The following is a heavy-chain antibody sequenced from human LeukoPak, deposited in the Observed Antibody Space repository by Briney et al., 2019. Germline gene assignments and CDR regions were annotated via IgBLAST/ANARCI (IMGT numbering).Heavy chain of an antibody. V-gene: IGHV1-18*01. J-gene: IGHJ4*02. Sequence: ASVKVSCKASGYTFTSYGFSWVRQAPGRDLEWMCWISAYNGDTNYAQKLQGRVTMTTDTSTSTAYMELRSLRSDDTAVYYCARDSVAMSTIRDFGYWGQGTLVPVSS. CDR3: ARDSVAMSTIRDFGY. CDR1: GYTFTSYG. CDR2: ISAYNGDT. D-gene: IGHD5-24*01.